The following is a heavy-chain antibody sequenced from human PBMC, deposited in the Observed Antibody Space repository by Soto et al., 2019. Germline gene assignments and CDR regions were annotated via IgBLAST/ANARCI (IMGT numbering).Heavy chain of an antibody. D-gene: IGHD2-15*01. J-gene: IGHJ1*01. Sequence: ASVKVSCKVSGYTLTELSMHWVRQAPGKGLERMGGFDPEDGETIYAQKFQGRVTMTEDTSTDTAYMELSSLRSEDTAVYYCATGYCSGGSCYSSSLEYFQHWGQGTLVTVSS. CDR2: FDPEDGET. V-gene: IGHV1-24*01. CDR1: GYTLTELS. CDR3: ATGYCSGGSCYSSSLEYFQH.